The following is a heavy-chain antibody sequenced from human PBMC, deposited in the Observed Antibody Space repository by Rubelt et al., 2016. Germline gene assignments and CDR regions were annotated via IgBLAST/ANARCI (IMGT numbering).Heavy chain of an antibody. Sequence: QLQLHESGPGLVKPSETLSLTCTVSGGSVSSGSYFWGWIRQPPGKGLEWIGIIHYSGTTYYNPSFKSRVTMSVDTSTNYFSLMLTSVTAADTAVYYCARGGAAAGNADYWGQGTLVTVSS. CDR1: GGSVSSGSYF. D-gene: IGHD6-13*01. CDR2: IHYSGTT. CDR3: ARGGAAAGNADY. J-gene: IGHJ4*02. V-gene: IGHV4-39*02.